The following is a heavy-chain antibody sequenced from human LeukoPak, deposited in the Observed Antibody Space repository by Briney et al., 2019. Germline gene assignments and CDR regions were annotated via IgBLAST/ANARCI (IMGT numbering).Heavy chain of an antibody. J-gene: IGHJ4*02. D-gene: IGHD6-13*01. CDR3: ASSPEYSSSWYPFDY. CDR1: GGSISSYY. V-gene: IGHV4-59*08. CDR2: IYYSGST. Sequence: PSETLSLTCTVSGGSISSYYWSWIRQPPGKGLEWIGYIYYSGSTNYHPSLKSRVTISVDTSKNQFSLKLSSVTAADTAVYYCASSPEYSSSWYPFDYWGQGTLVTVSS.